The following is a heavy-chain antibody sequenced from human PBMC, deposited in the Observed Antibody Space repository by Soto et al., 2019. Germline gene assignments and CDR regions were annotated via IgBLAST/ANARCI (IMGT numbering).Heavy chain of an antibody. Sequence: ASVKVSCKASGYTFTSYGISWVRQAPGQGLGWMGGISAYNGNTTYAQKLRGRVTMTTDTSTSTAYRELRSLRSDDTAVYYCARGRRRAGVYWYFDLWGRGTLVTVSS. V-gene: IGHV1-18*01. CDR2: ISAYNGNT. D-gene: IGHD1-1*01. CDR3: ARGRRRAGVYWYFDL. CDR1: GYTFTSYG. J-gene: IGHJ2*01.